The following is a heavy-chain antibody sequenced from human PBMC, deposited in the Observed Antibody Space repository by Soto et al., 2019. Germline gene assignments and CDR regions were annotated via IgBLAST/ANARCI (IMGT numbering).Heavy chain of an antibody. J-gene: IGHJ6*02. Sequence: SETLSLTCAVYGGSFSGYYWSWIRQPPGKGLEWIGEINHSGSTNYNPSLKSRVTISVDTSKNQFSLKLSSVTAADTAVYYCGRFLSGLILATTLPHYYYYYGMDVWGQGTRVTVS. D-gene: IGHD5-12*01. V-gene: IGHV4-34*01. CDR3: GRFLSGLILATTLPHYYYYYGMDV. CDR2: INHSGST. CDR1: GGSFSGYY.